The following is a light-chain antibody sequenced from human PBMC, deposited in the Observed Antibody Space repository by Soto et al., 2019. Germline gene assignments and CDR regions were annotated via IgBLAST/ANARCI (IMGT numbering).Light chain of an antibody. V-gene: IGKV3-15*01. Sequence: EIVMTQSPATLSVSPGERATLSCRASQSVSGNLAWYQQKPGQAPRLLIYGAATRATGIPARFSGSGSGTEFTLTISSLQSEDFAVYYCHQYNSWPQTFGQGTKVEF. CDR2: GAA. CDR3: HQYNSWPQT. CDR1: QSVSGN. J-gene: IGKJ1*01.